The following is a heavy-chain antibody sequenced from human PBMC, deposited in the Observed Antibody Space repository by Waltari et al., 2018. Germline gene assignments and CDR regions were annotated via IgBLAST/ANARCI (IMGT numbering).Heavy chain of an antibody. Sequence: EVQLVQSGAEVKKPGESLKISCKGSGYSFNSYWIGWVRQMPGKGLEWMAITYPGDSDSRYSPPFQGQVTISVDKSINTAYLQLNNLKTSDSAIYFCARLEVMATGNYYFDYWGQGTLVTVSS. CDR1: GYSFNSYW. V-gene: IGHV5-51*01. J-gene: IGHJ4*02. CDR2: TYPGDSDS. CDR3: ARLEVMATGNYYFDY. D-gene: IGHD2-21*01.